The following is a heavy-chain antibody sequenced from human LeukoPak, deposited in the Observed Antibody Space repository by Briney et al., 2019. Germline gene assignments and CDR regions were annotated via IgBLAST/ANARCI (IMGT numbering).Heavy chain of an antibody. CDR1: GGSINSYY. Sequence: SQTLSLTCTVSGGSINSYYWSWIRQPPGKGLEWIGCIYYSGSTNYNPSLKSRVTISVDTSKNQSSLNLSSVTAADTAVYYCARNPTTVTTWYYYMDVWGKGTTVTVSS. V-gene: IGHV4-59*01. D-gene: IGHD4-17*01. CDR3: ARNPTTVTTWYYYMDV. CDR2: IYYSGST. J-gene: IGHJ6*03.